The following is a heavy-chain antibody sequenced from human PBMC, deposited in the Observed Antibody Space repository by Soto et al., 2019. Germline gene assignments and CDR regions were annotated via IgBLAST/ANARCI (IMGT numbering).Heavy chain of an antibody. CDR3: AIFPGIAADNWFDP. Sequence: SETLSLTCTVSGGSISSSSYYWGWIRQPPGKGLEWIGSIYYSGSTYYNPSLKSRVTISVDTSKNQFSLKLSSVTAADTAVYYCAIFPGIAADNWFDPWGQGTLVTVSS. V-gene: IGHV4-39*01. D-gene: IGHD6-13*01. J-gene: IGHJ5*02. CDR1: GGSISSSSYY. CDR2: IYYSGST.